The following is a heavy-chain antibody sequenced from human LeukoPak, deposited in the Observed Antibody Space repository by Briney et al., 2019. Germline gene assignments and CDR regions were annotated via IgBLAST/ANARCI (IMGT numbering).Heavy chain of an antibody. Sequence: SETLSLTCTVSGGSISSYYWSWIRQPPGKGLEWIGYIYYSGSTNYNPSLKSRVTISVDTSKNQFSLKLSSVTAADTAVYYCARGPPRGSGWYFTHDDYWGQGTLVTVSS. CDR3: ARGPPRGSGWYFTHDDY. CDR2: IYYSGST. CDR1: GGSISSYY. V-gene: IGHV4-59*01. J-gene: IGHJ4*02. D-gene: IGHD6-19*01.